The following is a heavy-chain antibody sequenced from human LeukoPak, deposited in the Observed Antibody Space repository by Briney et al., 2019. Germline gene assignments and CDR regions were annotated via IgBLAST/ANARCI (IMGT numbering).Heavy chain of an antibody. CDR3: AREGAGSYYHYYYYMDV. CDR2: ISYDGSNK. Sequence: AGTLRLSCADSGCTFSSYAMNWVRQAPGKGLEWVAVISYDGSNKYYADSVKGRFTISRDNSKDTLYLQMNSLAAEDTAVYYCAREGAGSYYHYYYYMDVWGKGTTVTVSS. V-gene: IGHV3-30*04. CDR1: GCTFSSYA. D-gene: IGHD1-26*01. J-gene: IGHJ6*03.